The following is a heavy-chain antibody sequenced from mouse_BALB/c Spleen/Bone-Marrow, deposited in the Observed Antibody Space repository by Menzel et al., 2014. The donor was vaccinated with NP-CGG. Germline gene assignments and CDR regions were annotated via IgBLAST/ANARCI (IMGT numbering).Heavy chain of an antibody. J-gene: IGHJ4*01. CDR3: ARCLTGTSALDF. CDR1: GYTFTRYW. CDR2: INPSNGRT. V-gene: IGHV1S81*02. D-gene: IGHD4-1*01. Sequence: QVQLQQSGAELVKPGASVKLSCKASGYTFTRYWMHWVKQRPGQGLEWIGEINPSNGRTNYNEKFRGKATLTADKSSSTAYMQLSSLTSDDSAVYFCARCLTGTSALDFWGQGTSVTVSS.